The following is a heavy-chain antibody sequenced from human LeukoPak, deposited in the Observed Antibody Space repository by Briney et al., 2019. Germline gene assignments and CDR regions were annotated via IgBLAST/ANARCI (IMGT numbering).Heavy chain of an antibody. CDR2: IYHSGST. V-gene: IGHV4-38-2*02. J-gene: IGHJ4*02. CDR3: ARVLAAEFDY. D-gene: IGHD2-15*01. CDR1: GYSISSGYY. Sequence: SETLSLTCTVSGYSISSGYYWGWIRQPPGKGLEWIGSIYHSGSTYYNPSLKSRVTISVDTSKNQFSLKLSSVTAADTAVYYCARVLAAEFDYWGQGTLVTVSS.